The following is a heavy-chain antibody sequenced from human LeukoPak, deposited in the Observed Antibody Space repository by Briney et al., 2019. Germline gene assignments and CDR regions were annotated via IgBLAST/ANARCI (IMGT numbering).Heavy chain of an antibody. V-gene: IGHV3-30-3*02. CDR2: ISYDGNNK. CDR3: AKYGAREPIAAAGTVDY. Sequence: PGGSLRLSCVASGFTFNNYAMHWVRKAPGKGLEWVVVISYDGNNKYYADSVKGRFTITRGNSKNTLYLQMNSLRAGDTAVYYCAKYGAREPIAAAGTVDYWGQGTLVTVSS. D-gene: IGHD6-13*01. J-gene: IGHJ4*02. CDR1: GFTFNNYA.